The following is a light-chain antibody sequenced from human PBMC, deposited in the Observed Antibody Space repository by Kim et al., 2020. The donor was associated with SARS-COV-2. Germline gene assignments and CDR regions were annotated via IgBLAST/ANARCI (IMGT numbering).Light chain of an antibody. J-gene: IGKJ2*01. CDR2: EVS. CDR1: QSVSSY. CDR3: QQRTNWPT. V-gene: IGKV3-11*01. Sequence: LTLSPGETATLTCRASQSVSSYLAWYQQKPGQPPRLLIYEVSNRATGIPARFSGSGSGTDFTLTITSLEAEDFAIYYCQQRTNWPTFGQGTKLEIK.